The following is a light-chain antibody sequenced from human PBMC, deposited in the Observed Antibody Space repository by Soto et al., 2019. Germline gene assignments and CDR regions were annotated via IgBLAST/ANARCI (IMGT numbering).Light chain of an antibody. CDR3: SSYTSSSTPLV. V-gene: IGLV2-14*01. J-gene: IGLJ3*02. CDR2: EVS. Sequence: QSALTQPASVSGSPGQSITISCTGTSSAVGGYNYVSWYQQHPGKAPKLMIYEVSNRPSGVSNRFSGSKSGNTASLTISGLQAEDEADYYCSSYTSSSTPLVFGGGTKVTVL. CDR1: SSAVGGYNY.